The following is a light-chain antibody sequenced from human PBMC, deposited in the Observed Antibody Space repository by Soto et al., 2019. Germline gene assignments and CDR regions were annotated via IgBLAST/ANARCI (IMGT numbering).Light chain of an antibody. V-gene: IGLV2-8*01. Sequence: QSALTQPASVSGSPGQSITISCTGTSSDVGGYNSVSWYQHHPGKAPKLMIYEVSKRPSGVPDRFSASKSGNTASLTVSGLLAEDEADYYCSSHGGSNNFDVFGTGIKLTVL. J-gene: IGLJ1*01. CDR2: EVS. CDR3: SSHGGSNNFDV. CDR1: SSDVGGYNS.